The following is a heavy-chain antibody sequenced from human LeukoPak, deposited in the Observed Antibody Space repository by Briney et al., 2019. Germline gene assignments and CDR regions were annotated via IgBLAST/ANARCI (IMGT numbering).Heavy chain of an antibody. CDR2: IYTSGST. CDR3: ARAPSIAAIRHAFDI. CDR1: GGSISSYY. Sequence: SETLSLTSTVSGGSISSYYWSWIRQPAGKGLEWIGRIYTSGSTNYNPSLKSRVTMSVDTSKNQFSLKLSSVTAADTAVYYCARAPSIAAIRHAFDIWGQGTMVTVSS. D-gene: IGHD6-6*01. J-gene: IGHJ3*02. V-gene: IGHV4-4*07.